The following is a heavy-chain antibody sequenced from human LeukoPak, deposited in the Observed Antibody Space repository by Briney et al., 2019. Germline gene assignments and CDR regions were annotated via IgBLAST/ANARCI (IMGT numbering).Heavy chain of an antibody. CDR3: ARDRTPPYYYGSESLNWFDP. CDR2: ISAYNGNT. J-gene: IGHJ5*02. CDR1: GYTFTSYG. D-gene: IGHD3-10*01. V-gene: IGHV1-18*01. Sequence: ASVKVSCKASGYTFTSYGISWVRQAPGQGLEWMGWISAYNGNTNYAQKLQGRVTMTTDTSTSTAYMELRSLRSDDTAVYYCARDRTPPYYYGSESLNWFDPWGQGTLVTVSS.